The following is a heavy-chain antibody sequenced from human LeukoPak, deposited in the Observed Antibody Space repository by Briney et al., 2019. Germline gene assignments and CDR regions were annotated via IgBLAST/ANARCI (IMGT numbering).Heavy chain of an antibody. V-gene: IGHV1-18*01. Sequence: GASVKVSCKASGYTFTSYGMTWVRQAPGQGLEWMGWISAYNGNTNYAQKLQGRVTMTTDTSTSTAYMELRSLRSDDTAVYYCARESGSYPIRTFDYWGQGTLVTVSS. J-gene: IGHJ4*02. CDR2: ISAYNGNT. CDR1: GYTFTSYG. D-gene: IGHD1-26*01. CDR3: ARESGSYPIRTFDY.